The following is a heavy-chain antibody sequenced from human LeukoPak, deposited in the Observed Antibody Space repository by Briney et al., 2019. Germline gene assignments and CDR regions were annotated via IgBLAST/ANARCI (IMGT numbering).Heavy chain of an antibody. J-gene: IGHJ6*02. Sequence: SVKVSCKASGGTFSRYTISWVRQSPGQGLEWMGGITPIFGTANYAQKFQGRVTITADESTSTAYMELSSLRSEDTAVYYCARESMPRFCSGGSCYSHYYYYYGMDVWGQGTTVTVSS. CDR1: GGTFSRYT. CDR2: ITPIFGTA. D-gene: IGHD2-15*01. V-gene: IGHV1-69*13. CDR3: ARESMPRFCSGGSCYSHYYYYYGMDV.